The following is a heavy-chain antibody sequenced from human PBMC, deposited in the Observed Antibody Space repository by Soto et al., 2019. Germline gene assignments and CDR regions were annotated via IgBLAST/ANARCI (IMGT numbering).Heavy chain of an antibody. V-gene: IGHV4-38-2*01. Sequence: SETLSLTCAVSGYSIRSGYFWGWIRQPPGKGLEWIGSMYHSGITYYNLSLKSRVTISVDTSKNQLSLKLSSATAADTAVYYCARSMYSTSAQLYYGMDVWGQGTTVTVPS. CDR3: ARSMYSTSAQLYYGMDV. J-gene: IGHJ6*02. CDR2: MYHSGIT. CDR1: GYSIRSGYF. D-gene: IGHD6-6*01.